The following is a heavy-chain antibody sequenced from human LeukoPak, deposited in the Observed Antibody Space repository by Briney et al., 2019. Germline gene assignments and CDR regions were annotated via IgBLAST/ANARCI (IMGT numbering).Heavy chain of an antibody. D-gene: IGHD5-18*01. CDR2: INPNSGGT. J-gene: IGHJ4*02. CDR3: ARDHLKKNTAMASSPPDY. CDR1: GYTFTGYY. Sequence: ASVKVSCKASGYTFTGYYMHWVRQAPGQGLEWMGWINPNSGGTNYAQKFQGRVTMTRDTSISTAYMELSRLRSDDTAVYYCARDHLKKNTAMASSPPDYWGQGTLVTVSS. V-gene: IGHV1-2*02.